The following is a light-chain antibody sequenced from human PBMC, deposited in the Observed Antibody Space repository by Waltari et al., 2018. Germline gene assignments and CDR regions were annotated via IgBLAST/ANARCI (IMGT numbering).Light chain of an antibody. CDR2: DSN. Sequence: QSVLTQPPSVSAAPGQTVTISCSGSSSNIGPNSVSWYQQFPGTAPNHLISDSNKRPSAIPDRFSGSKSGTSATLGITGLQTGDEAYYYCGTWDNSLTAGVFGGGTKLTVL. CDR1: SSNIGPNS. J-gene: IGLJ3*02. V-gene: IGLV1-51*01. CDR3: GTWDNSLTAGV.